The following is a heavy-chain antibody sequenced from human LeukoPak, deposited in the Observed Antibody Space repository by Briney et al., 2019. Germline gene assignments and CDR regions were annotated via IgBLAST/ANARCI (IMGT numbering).Heavy chain of an antibody. D-gene: IGHD2-2*01. Sequence: PSETLSLTCAVSGGSISSGNWWSWVRQPPEKGLEWIGEIYHAGSTNYNPSLKSRVTISVDKSKNQFSLKLSSVTAADTAVYYCARGGVSSTSVDSWGQGTLVTVSS. J-gene: IGHJ4*02. CDR1: GGSISSGNW. V-gene: IGHV4-4*02. CDR2: IYHAGST. CDR3: ARGGVSSTSVDS.